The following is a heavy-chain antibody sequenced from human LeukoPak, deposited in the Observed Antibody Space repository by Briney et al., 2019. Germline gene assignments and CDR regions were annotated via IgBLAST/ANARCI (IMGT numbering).Heavy chain of an antibody. CDR2: ISGSGGST. CDR3: AKRMAKGATTSLFDY. D-gene: IGHD1-26*01. V-gene: IGHV3-23*01. J-gene: IGHJ4*02. CDR1: GFTFSSYS. Sequence: GGSLRLSCAASGFTFSSYSMSWVRQAPGKGLEWVSAISGSGGSTYYADSVKGRFTISRDNSKNTLYLQMNSLRAEDTAVYYCAKRMAKGATTSLFDYWGQGTLVTVSS.